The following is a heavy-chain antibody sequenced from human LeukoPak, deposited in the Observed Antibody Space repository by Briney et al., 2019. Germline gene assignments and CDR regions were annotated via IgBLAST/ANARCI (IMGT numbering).Heavy chain of an antibody. CDR2: ISAYNGNT. D-gene: IGHD1-26*01. J-gene: IGHJ3*02. CDR1: GYTFTSYG. Sequence: ASVKVSCEASGYTFTSYGITWVRQAPGQGLEWMGWISAYNGNTNYAQKLQGRVTMTRDTSTSTAYMELRSLKSDDTAVYYCARGLDSGSPPLETFEIWGQGTMVTVSS. V-gene: IGHV1-18*01. CDR3: ARGLDSGSPPLETFEI.